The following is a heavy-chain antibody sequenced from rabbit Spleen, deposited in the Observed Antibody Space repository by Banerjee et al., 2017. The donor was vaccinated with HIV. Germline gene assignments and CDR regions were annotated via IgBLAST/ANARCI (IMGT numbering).Heavy chain of an antibody. CDR1: GFSFSSSYY. V-gene: IGHV1S45*01. CDR3: ASSYASSGWGFNL. CDR2: IYGGSSDNT. Sequence: QEQLVESGGGLVQPEGSLTLTCTASGFSFSSSYYMCWVRQAPGKGLEWIGCIYGGSSDNTWYANWVNGRFTISKTSSTTVTLQMTSLTVADTATYFCASSYASSGWGFNLWGQGTLVTVS. D-gene: IGHD4-1*01. J-gene: IGHJ4*01.